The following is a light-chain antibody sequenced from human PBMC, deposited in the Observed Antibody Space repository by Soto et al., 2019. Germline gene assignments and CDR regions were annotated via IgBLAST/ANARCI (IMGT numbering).Light chain of an antibody. J-gene: IGLJ1*01. V-gene: IGLV2-8*01. CDR2: EVS. CDR1: SSDVGGYNY. Sequence: QSALTQPPSASGSPGQSVTISCTGTSSDVGGYNYVSWYQQHPGKAPKLMIYEVSKRPSGVPDRFSGSKSGNTASLTVSGLQAEDWAYYYRSPYSGHNILYVFGTGTKLTLL. CDR3: SPYSGHNILYV.